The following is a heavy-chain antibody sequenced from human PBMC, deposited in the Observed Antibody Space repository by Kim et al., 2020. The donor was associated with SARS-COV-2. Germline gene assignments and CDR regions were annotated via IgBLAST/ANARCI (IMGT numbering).Heavy chain of an antibody. J-gene: IGHJ6*01. Sequence: GGSLRLSCAASGFTFNSYGMHWVRQAPGKGLEWVAVIWYDGSNKYYADSVQGRFTISRDNSKNTLYLQMNSLRAEDTAVYYCARDTRDYYGMDVWGPGTTVTVSS. V-gene: IGHV3-33*01. CDR2: IWYDGSNK. CDR1: GFTFNSYG. CDR3: ARDTRDYYGMDV.